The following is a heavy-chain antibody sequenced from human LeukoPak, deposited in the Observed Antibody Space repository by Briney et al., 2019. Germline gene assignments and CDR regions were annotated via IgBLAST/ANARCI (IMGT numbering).Heavy chain of an antibody. CDR2: IYHSGST. D-gene: IGHD3-16*01. V-gene: IGHV4-38-2*01. Sequence: SETLPLTCDVSGYSISSGYYWGWIRQPPGKGLEWIGSIYHSGSTYYNPSLKSRVTISVDTSKNQFSLKLSSVTAADTAVYYCARNGGSAFDIWGQGTMVAVSS. J-gene: IGHJ3*02. CDR1: GYSISSGYY. CDR3: ARNGGSAFDI.